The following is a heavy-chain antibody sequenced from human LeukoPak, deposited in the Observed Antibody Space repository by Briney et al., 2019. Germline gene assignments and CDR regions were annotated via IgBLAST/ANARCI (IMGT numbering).Heavy chain of an antibody. V-gene: IGHV4-34*01. Sequence: KASETLSLTCAVYGGSFSGYYWSWIRQPPGKGLEWIGEINHSGSTNYNPSLKSRVTISVDTSKNQFSLKLSSVTAADTAVYYCARGRITIFGVQKGYYYYGMDVWGQGTTVTVSS. J-gene: IGHJ6*02. CDR3: ARGRITIFGVQKGYYYYGMDV. CDR1: GGSFSGYY. CDR2: INHSGST. D-gene: IGHD3-3*01.